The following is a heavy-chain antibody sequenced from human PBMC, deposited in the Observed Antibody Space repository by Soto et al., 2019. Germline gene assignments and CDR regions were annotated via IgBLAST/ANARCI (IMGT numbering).Heavy chain of an antibody. J-gene: IGHJ4*02. Sequence: GESLKISCKGSGYSFTSYWIGWVRQMPGKGLEWMGIIYPGDSDTRYSPSFQGQVTISADKSISTAYLQWSSLKASDTAMYYCARHRGLIDYYDSSGSIIPDYWGQGTLVTVSS. D-gene: IGHD3-22*01. V-gene: IGHV5-51*01. CDR2: IYPGDSDT. CDR1: GYSFTSYW. CDR3: ARHRGLIDYYDSSGSIIPDY.